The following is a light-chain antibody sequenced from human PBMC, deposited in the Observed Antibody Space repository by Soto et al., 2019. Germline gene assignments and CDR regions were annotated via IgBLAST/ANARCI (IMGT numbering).Light chain of an antibody. CDR1: QGIRID. Sequence: IQLAQSPSSLSASVGDRVTITFRASQGIRIDLGWFQQRPGKAPKRLIYGASSLQSGVPSRFSGSGYGTEFTLTISNLQPEDFATYYCLQHNNFPRTFGQGTKVDNK. V-gene: IGKV1-17*02. CDR2: GAS. CDR3: LQHNNFPRT. J-gene: IGKJ1*01.